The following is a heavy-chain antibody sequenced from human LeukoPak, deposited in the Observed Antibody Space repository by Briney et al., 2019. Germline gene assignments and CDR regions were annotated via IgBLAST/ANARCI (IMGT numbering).Heavy chain of an antibody. CDR3: ARPPPYDSSYAFDI. Sequence: PSETLSLTCTVSGGSISSYYWSWIRQPAGKGLEWIGRIYTSGSTNYNPSLKSRVTMSVDTSKNQFSLKLSSVTAADTAVYYCARPPPYDSSYAFDIWGQGTMVTVSS. CDR1: GGSISSYY. J-gene: IGHJ3*02. CDR2: IYTSGST. D-gene: IGHD3-22*01. V-gene: IGHV4-4*07.